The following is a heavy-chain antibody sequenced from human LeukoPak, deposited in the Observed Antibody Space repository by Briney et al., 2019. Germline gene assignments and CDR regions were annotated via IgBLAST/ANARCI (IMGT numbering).Heavy chain of an antibody. CDR1: GGTFSSYA. CDR3: ARGEDFWSGVMGY. D-gene: IGHD3-3*01. CDR2: INPNSGGT. Sequence: GASVKVSCKASGGTFSSYAISWVRQAPGQGLEWMGWINPNSGGTKYAQKFQGRVTMTRDTSISTAYMEMSRLGSDDTAVYYCARGEDFWSGVMGYWGQGTRVTVSS. V-gene: IGHV1-2*02. J-gene: IGHJ4*02.